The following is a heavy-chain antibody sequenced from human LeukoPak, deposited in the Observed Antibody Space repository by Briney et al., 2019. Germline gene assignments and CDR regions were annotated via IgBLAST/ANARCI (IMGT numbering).Heavy chain of an antibody. CDR2: ISGSGGST. Sequence: GGSLRLSCAASGFTFSSYAMSWVRQAPGKGLEWVSAISGSGGSTYYADSVKGRFTISRDNSKNTLYLQMNSLRAEDTAVYYCARGSRDGYNFDYWGQGNLVTVSS. J-gene: IGHJ4*02. D-gene: IGHD5-24*01. CDR3: ARGSRDGYNFDY. V-gene: IGHV3-23*01. CDR1: GFTFSSYA.